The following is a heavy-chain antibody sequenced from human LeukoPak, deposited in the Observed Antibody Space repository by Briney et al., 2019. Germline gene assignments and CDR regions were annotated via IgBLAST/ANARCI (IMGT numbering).Heavy chain of an antibody. CDR1: GFTFSIYG. CDR2: LWFDSTKK. V-gene: IGHV3-33*01. Sequence: GGSLRLSCAASGFTFSIYGRHWVRQAPGKGLEGVALLWFDSTKKYYADSVKGRFTISRDNSKNTLYLQMNSLRAEDTAVYYCAREEATTVRGVSDYWGQGTLVTVSS. D-gene: IGHD3-10*01. J-gene: IGHJ4*02. CDR3: AREEATTVRGVSDY.